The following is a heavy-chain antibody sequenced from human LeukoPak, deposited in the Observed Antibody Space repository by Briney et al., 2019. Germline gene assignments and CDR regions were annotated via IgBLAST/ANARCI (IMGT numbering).Heavy chain of an antibody. CDR3: ARVLSGANYFDY. Sequence: GDSLKFSCKASGYTFTSYWSGGVRQMPEKPLEGMGFIYAADSDTRYSTPFRAPVPISPDKSISTPYLKWTSLKASDTAMYYCARVLSGANYFDYWGEGTLVTVSS. CDR2: IYAADSDT. J-gene: IGHJ4*02. V-gene: IGHV5-51*01. D-gene: IGHD3-10*01. CDR1: GYTFTSYW.